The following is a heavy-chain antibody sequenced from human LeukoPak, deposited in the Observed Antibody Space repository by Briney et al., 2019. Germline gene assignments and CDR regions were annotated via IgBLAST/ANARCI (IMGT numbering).Heavy chain of an antibody. J-gene: IGHJ4*02. V-gene: IGHV4-59*08. Sequence: SETLSLTCTVSGGSISSYYWSWIRQPPGKGLEWIGYIYYSGSTNYNPSLKSRVTISVDTSKNQFSLKLSSVTAADTAVYYCARQGSSKSTNFDYWGQGTLVTVSS. D-gene: IGHD6-13*01. CDR3: ARQGSSKSTNFDY. CDR2: IYYSGST. CDR1: GGSISSYY.